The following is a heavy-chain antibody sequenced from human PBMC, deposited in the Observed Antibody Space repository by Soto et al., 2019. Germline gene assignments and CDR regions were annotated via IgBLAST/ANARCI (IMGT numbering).Heavy chain of an antibody. D-gene: IGHD2-15*01. CDR1: GYSFTSYW. CDR3: ARGFSGRGGDYYYYGMDV. J-gene: IGHJ6*02. Sequence: GESLKISCKGSGYSFTSYWIGWVRQMPGKGLEWMGIIYPGDSGTRYSPSFQGQVTISADKSISTAYLQWSSLKASDTAMYYCARGFSGRGGDYYYYGMDVWGQGTTVTVSS. CDR2: IYPGDSGT. V-gene: IGHV5-51*01.